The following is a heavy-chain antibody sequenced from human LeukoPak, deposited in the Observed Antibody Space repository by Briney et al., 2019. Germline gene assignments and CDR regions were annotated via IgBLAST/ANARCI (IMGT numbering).Heavy chain of an antibody. CDR2: ISSNGGST. Sequence: GGSLRLSCAASGFTFSRNWMTWVRQAPGKGLEYVSAISSNGGSTYYADSVKGRFTISRDNSKNTLYLQMSSLRAEDTAVYYCVKGGIAVARVYDYWGQGTLVTVSS. J-gene: IGHJ4*02. D-gene: IGHD6-19*01. CDR3: VKGGIAVARVYDY. CDR1: GFTFSRNW. V-gene: IGHV3-64D*06.